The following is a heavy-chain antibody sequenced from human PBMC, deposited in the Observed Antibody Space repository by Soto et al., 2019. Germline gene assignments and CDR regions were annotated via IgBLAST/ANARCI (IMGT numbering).Heavy chain of an antibody. CDR2: IYYSGYT. J-gene: IGHJ5*02. V-gene: IGHV4-39*01. CDR1: GASISSSSHY. Sequence: SETLSLTCTVCGASISSSSHYWGWIRQPPGKGLEWIASIYYSGYTYYNPSLKSRVTISVDTSKNQFSLKLSSVTAADTAVYYCARRLWNYYFDPWGQGSLVT. CDR3: ARRLWNYYFDP. D-gene: IGHD1-7*01.